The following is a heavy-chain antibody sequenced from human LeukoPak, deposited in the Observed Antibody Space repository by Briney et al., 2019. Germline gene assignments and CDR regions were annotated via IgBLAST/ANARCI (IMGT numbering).Heavy chain of an antibody. Sequence: PGGSLRLSCAASGFTFSSYAMNWVRQAPGKGLEWVSAISGSGGSTYYADSVKGRFTISRDNSKNTLYLQMNSLRAEDTAVYYCAKAIDYGDYYFDYWGQGTLVTVSS. CDR2: ISGSGGST. D-gene: IGHD4-17*01. V-gene: IGHV3-23*01. J-gene: IGHJ4*02. CDR3: AKAIDYGDYYFDY. CDR1: GFTFSSYA.